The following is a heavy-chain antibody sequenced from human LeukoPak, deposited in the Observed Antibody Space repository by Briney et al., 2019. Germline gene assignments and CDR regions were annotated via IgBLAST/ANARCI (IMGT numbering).Heavy chain of an antibody. Sequence: PSETLSLTCTVSGGSISSYYWSWIRQPAGKGLEWIGRIYTSGSTNYNPSLKSRVTMSVDTSKNQFSLKLSSVTAADTAVYYCARDVPATIFGVVILDYFDYWDQGTLVTVSS. D-gene: IGHD3-3*01. J-gene: IGHJ4*02. CDR2: IYTSGST. V-gene: IGHV4-4*07. CDR1: GGSISSYY. CDR3: ARDVPATIFGVVILDYFDY.